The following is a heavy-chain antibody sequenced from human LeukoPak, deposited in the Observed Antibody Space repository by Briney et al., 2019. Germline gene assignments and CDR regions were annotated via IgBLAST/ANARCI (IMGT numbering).Heavy chain of an antibody. CDR2: INNVGNII. CDR1: GFTLTDNY. D-gene: IGHD1-26*01. Sequence: PGGSLRLSCAASGFTLTDNYMSWIRQAPGKGLEWVAYINNVGNIIYYADSVKGRFTISRDNAKQSLYLQMNSLRAEDTAMYYCAKDRVGAGGLLDYWGQGTLVTVSS. CDR3: AKDRVGAGGLLDY. J-gene: IGHJ4*02. V-gene: IGHV3-11*04.